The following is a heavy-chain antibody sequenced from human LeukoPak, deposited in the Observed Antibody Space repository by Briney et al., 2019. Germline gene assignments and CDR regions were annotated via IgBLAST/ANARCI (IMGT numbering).Heavy chain of an antibody. V-gene: IGHV4-59*01. CDR1: GVSISTYY. J-gene: IGHJ5*02. Sequence: SETLSLTCTVSGVSISTYYWSWIRQPPGKGLEWIGYFYNSGTTNHNPSLKPRVTISVDPSKNQFSLMLTSVTAADTAVYYSARYNRNTWFAPWGQGNLVTVSS. CDR2: FYNSGTT. CDR3: ARYNRNTWFAP. D-gene: IGHD1-1*01.